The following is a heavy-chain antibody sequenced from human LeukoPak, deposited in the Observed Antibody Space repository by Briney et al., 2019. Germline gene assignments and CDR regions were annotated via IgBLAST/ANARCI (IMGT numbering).Heavy chain of an antibody. J-gene: IGHJ6*02. V-gene: IGHV3-23*01. CDR3: AKDRYSSGWYIYYYYGMDV. Sequence: PGGSLRLSCAASGFTFSNAWMSWVRQAPGKGLEWVSAISGSGGSTYYADSVKGRFTISRDNSKNTLYLQMNSLRAEDTAVYYCAKDRYSSGWYIYYYYGMDVWGQGTTVTVSS. D-gene: IGHD6-19*01. CDR1: GFTFSNAW. CDR2: ISGSGGST.